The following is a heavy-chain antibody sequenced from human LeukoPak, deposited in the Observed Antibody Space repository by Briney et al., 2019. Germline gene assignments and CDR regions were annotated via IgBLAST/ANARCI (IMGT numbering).Heavy chain of an antibody. CDR3: AKLNWGTRDGYNVWYFDL. D-gene: IGHD5-24*01. CDR1: GGSISGYY. Sequence: SETLSLTCTVSGGSISGYYWSWIRQPPGKGLEWIGYISYGGSTNYNPSLKSRVTISVDTSKNQFSLKVNSVTAADTAIYYCAKLNWGTRDGYNVWYFDLWGRGTLVTVSS. J-gene: IGHJ2*01. V-gene: IGHV4-59*08. CDR2: ISYGGST.